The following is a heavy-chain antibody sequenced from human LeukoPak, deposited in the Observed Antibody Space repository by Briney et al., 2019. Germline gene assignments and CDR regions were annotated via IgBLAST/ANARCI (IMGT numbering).Heavy chain of an antibody. J-gene: IGHJ4*02. CDR1: GYTFTGYY. D-gene: IGHD3-3*01. V-gene: IGHV1-2*02. Sequence: ASVKVSCKASGYTFTGYYMHWVRQAPGQGLEWMGWINPNSGGTNYEQKFQGRVTMTRDTSISTAYMELSRLRSDDTAVYYCARVTPRGLRFLEWLSPLDYWGQGTLVTVSS. CDR3: ARVTPRGLRFLEWLSPLDY. CDR2: INPNSGGT.